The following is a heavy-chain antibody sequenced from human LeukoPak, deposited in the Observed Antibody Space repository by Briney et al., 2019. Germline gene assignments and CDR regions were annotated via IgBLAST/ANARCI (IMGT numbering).Heavy chain of an antibody. J-gene: IGHJ4*02. CDR3: AKHPQGAAGAHFDY. V-gene: IGHV3-23*01. CDR2: ISASGSRT. D-gene: IGHD6-13*01. CDR1: GFTFSSYA. Sequence: PGGSLRLSCAASGFTFSSYAMHWVRQAPGKGLEWVSTISASGSRTYYTDSVKGRFSISRDNSRNTMYLQMNSLRAEDTAIYYCAKHPQGAAGAHFDYWGQGTLVTVSS.